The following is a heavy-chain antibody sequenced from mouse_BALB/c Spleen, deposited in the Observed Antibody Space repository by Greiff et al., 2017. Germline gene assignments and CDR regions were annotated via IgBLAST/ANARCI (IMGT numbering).Heavy chain of an antibody. Sequence: VHVKQSGTVLARPGASVKMSCKASGYSFTSYWMHWVKQRPGQGLEWIGAIYPGNSDTSYNQKFKGKAKLTAVTSASTAYMELSSLTNEDSAVYYCTREDYGNYDWYFDVWGAGTTVTVSS. CDR2: IYPGNSDT. V-gene: IGHV1-5*01. D-gene: IGHD2-1*01. J-gene: IGHJ1*01. CDR1: GYSFTSYW. CDR3: TREDYGNYDWYFDV.